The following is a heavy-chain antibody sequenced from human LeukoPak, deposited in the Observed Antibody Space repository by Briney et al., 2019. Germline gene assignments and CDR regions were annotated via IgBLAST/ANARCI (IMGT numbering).Heavy chain of an antibody. CDR3: ARGPGTVGLSP. D-gene: IGHD1/OR15-1a*01. V-gene: IGHV4-34*01. CDR2: INHSGDT. J-gene: IGHJ5*02. Sequence: SETLALACNVSGGSFTNYYWSWIRQTPEKGLEWIGQINHSGDTSYNPSLRSRVTLSVDRSKNQFSLKVTSVTAADTGVYYCARGPGTVGLSPWGQGTLVTVSS. CDR1: GGSFTNYY.